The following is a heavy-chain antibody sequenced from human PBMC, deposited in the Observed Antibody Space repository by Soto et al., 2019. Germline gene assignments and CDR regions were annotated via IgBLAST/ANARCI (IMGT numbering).Heavy chain of an antibody. Sequence: GGSLRLSCAASGFTFSSYDMSWVRQAPGKGLGWVSAISGSGGSTYYADSVKGRFTISRDNSKNTLYLQMNSLRAEDTAVYYCAKDSRGVIDPWGQGTLVTVSS. J-gene: IGHJ5*02. D-gene: IGHD2-21*01. CDR3: AKDSRGVIDP. CDR1: GFTFSSYD. CDR2: ISGSGGST. V-gene: IGHV3-23*01.